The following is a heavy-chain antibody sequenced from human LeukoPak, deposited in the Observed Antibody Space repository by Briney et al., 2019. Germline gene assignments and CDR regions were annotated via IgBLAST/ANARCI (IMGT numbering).Heavy chain of an antibody. V-gene: IGHV3-11*04. J-gene: IGHJ4*02. CDR3: ARGAYSSGWAYFDH. CDR1: EFSFSNYY. D-gene: IGHD6-19*01. CDR2: ISFSVNTK. Sequence: GGSLRLSCAASEFSFSNYYMSWIRQAPGKGLEWVSYISFSVNTKYYGDSVKGRFTISRDNAKNSLYLHMDSLRAEDTAVYYCARGAYSSGWAYFDHWGQGTLVTVSS.